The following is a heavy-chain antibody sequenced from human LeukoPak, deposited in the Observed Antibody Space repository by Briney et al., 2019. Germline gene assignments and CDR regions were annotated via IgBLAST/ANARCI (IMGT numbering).Heavy chain of an antibody. CDR1: GYTFTTYG. CDR3: ARDYSSGWYSVDY. J-gene: IGHJ4*02. Sequence: ASVKVSCKASGYTFTTYGISWVRQAPGQGLEWMGWISAYNGNTNYAQKLQGRVTLTTDTTTSTAYMELRSLRSDDTAIYYCARDYSSGWYSVDYWGQGTLITVSS. D-gene: IGHD6-19*01. V-gene: IGHV1-18*01. CDR2: ISAYNGNT.